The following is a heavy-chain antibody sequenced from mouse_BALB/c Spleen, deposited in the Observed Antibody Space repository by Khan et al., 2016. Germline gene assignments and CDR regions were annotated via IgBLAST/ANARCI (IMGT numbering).Heavy chain of an antibody. J-gene: IGHJ3*01. D-gene: IGHD2-14*01. CDR2: ISYSGST. CDR1: GYSITSDYA. V-gene: IGHV3-2*02. CDR3: ARNGNRYERTWFAY. Sequence: EVELVESGPGLAKPSQSLSLTCTVTGYSITSDYAWNWIRQFPGNKLEWMGYISYSGSTSYNPSLKSRISITRDTSKNQFFLQLNSVTTEDTATYYCARNGNRYERTWFAYWGQGTLVTVSA.